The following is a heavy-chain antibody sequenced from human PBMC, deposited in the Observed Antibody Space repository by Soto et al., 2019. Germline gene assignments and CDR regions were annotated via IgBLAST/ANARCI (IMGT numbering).Heavy chain of an antibody. CDR1: GGTFSSYP. CDR3: AREVPQFALGMDV. Sequence: SVKVSCKASGGTFSSYPISWVRQAPGQGLEWMGGIIPIFGTANYAQKFQGRVTITADKSTSTAYMELSSLRSEDTAVYYCAREVPQFALGMDVWGQGTTVTVSS. D-gene: IGHD3-10*01. V-gene: IGHV1-69*06. J-gene: IGHJ6*02. CDR2: IIPIFGTA.